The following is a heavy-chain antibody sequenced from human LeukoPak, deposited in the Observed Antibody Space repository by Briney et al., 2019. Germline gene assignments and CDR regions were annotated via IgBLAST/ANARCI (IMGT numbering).Heavy chain of an antibody. J-gene: IGHJ4*02. D-gene: IGHD2-21*02. Sequence: GGSLRLSCAASGFTFRSYWMTWVRQAPGKGLEWVANINEDGSEEHYVDSVKGRFTISRDNAKNSLHLQMNSLRDEDTAIYYCARDSDWAFNYWGQGTRVTVSS. CDR1: GFTFRSYW. CDR2: INEDGSEE. CDR3: ARDSDWAFNY. V-gene: IGHV3-7*01.